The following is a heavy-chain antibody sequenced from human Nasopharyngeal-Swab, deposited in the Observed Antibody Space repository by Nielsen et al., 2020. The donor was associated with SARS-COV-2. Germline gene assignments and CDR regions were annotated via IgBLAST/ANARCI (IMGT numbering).Heavy chain of an antibody. J-gene: IGHJ3*02. D-gene: IGHD3-9*01. CDR2: IIPIFGTA. CDR1: GGTFSSYA. V-gene: IGHV1-69*06. CDR3: ARDHRGLRYFDWLLPEYAFDI. Sequence: SVKVSCKASGGTFSSYAISWVRQAPGQGLEWMGGIIPIFGTANYAQKFQGGVTITADKSTSTAYMELSSLRSEDTAVYYCARDHRGLRYFDWLLPEYAFDIWGQGTMVTVSS.